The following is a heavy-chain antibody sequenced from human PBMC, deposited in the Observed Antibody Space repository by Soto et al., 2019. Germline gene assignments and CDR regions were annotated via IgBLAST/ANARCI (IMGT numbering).Heavy chain of an antibody. Sequence: VQLVDSGGGSVQPGGSLRLSCAASGFTFSNYNMNWVRQAPGKGLEWLSYISGGSSTIYYADSVKGRFTISRDNAKNSLYLLMNSLRDEDTAVYYCARDCGKGYGMDVWCQGTTVTASS. CDR3: ARDCGKGYGMDV. CDR2: ISGGSSTI. CDR1: GFTFSNYN. J-gene: IGHJ6*02. V-gene: IGHV3-48*02.